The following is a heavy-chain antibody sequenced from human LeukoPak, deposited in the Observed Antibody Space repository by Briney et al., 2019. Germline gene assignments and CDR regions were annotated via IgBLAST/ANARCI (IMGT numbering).Heavy chain of an antibody. CDR2: IRYDGSNK. V-gene: IGHV3-30*02. J-gene: IGHJ4*02. D-gene: IGHD1-26*01. CDR3: ARDRLKSGSYYFDY. Sequence: GGSLRLSCAASGFTFSSYGMHWVRQAPGKGLEWVAFIRYDGSNKYYADSVKGRFTISRDNSKNTLYLQMNSLRAEDTAVYYCARDRLKSGSYYFDYWGQGTLVTVSS. CDR1: GFTFSSYG.